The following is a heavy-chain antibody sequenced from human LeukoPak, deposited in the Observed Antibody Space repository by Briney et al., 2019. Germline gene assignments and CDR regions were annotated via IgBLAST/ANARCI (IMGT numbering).Heavy chain of an antibody. CDR1: GFTFSSYS. Sequence: GGSLRLSCAASGFTFSSYSMNWVRQAPGKGLEWVSSISSSSSYIYYADSVKGRFTISRDDAKNSLFLQMNSLRAEDTAVYYCARSCGGDCYSSHRYYFDYWGQGSLVTVSS. V-gene: IGHV3-21*01. D-gene: IGHD2-21*02. CDR3: ARSCGGDCYSSHRYYFDY. CDR2: ISSSSSYI. J-gene: IGHJ4*02.